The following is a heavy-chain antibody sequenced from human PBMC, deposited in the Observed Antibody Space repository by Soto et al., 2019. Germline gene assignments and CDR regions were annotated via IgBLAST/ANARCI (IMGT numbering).Heavy chain of an antibody. CDR2: INPNSGGT. J-gene: IGHJ4*02. CDR3: WRALPKWLPFAK. Sequence: GASVKVSCKASGYTFTGYYMHWVRQAPGQGLEGMGWINPNSGGTNYAQKFQGWVTMTRDTSISTAYMELSRLTSDDTAVYYCWRALPKWLPFAKWGKGNLVTVS. CDR1: GYTFTGYY. D-gene: IGHD3-22*01. V-gene: IGHV1-2*04.